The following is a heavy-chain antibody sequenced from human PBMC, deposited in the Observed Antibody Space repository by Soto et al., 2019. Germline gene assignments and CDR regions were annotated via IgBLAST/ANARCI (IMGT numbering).Heavy chain of an antibody. J-gene: IGHJ4*02. CDR1: GGSTSSYY. Sequence: PSETLSLTCTVSGGSTSSYYWSWIRQPPGKGLEWIGYIYYSGSTNYNPSLKSRVTISVDTSKNQFSLKLSSVTAADTAVYYCARLGSSGSLDYWGQGTLVTVSS. CDR2: IYYSGST. D-gene: IGHD6-25*01. CDR3: ARLGSSGSLDY. V-gene: IGHV4-59*08.